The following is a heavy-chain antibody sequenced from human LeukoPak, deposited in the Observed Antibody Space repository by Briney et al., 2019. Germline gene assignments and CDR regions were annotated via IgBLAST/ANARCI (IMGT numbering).Heavy chain of an antibody. V-gene: IGHV1-8*01. CDR1: GYTFTSYD. CDR3: ARGVWVDYYYGMDV. J-gene: IGHJ6*02. Sequence: GASVKVSCKASGYTFTSYDINWVRQATGQGLEWMGWMNPNSGNTGYAQKFQGRVTMTRNTSISTAYMELSSLRSEDTAVYYCARGVWVDYYYGMDVWGQGTTVTVSS. CDR2: MNPNSGNT. D-gene: IGHD2-15*01.